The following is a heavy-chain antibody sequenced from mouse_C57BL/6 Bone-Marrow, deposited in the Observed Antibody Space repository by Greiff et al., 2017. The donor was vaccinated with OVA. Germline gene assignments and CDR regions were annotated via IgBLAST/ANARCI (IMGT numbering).Heavy chain of an antibody. D-gene: IGHD2-1*01. J-gene: IGHJ4*01. Sequence: HLVESGAGLVKPGGSLKLSCAASGFTFSSYAMSWVRQTPEKRLEWVAYISSGSDYIYYADTVKGRFTISRDNARNTLYLQMSSLKSEDTAMYYCTRLLDAMDYWGQGTSVTVSS. CDR2: ISSGSDYI. CDR3: TRLLDAMDY. CDR1: GFTFSSYA. V-gene: IGHV5-9-1*02.